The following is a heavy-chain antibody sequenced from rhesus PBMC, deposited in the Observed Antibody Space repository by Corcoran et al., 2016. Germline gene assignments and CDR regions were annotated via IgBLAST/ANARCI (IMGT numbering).Heavy chain of an antibody. D-gene: IGHD1-26*01. CDR1: GFTFSSYG. Sequence: EVQLVESGGGLVQPGGSLRLSCAASGFTFSSYGMHWVRQAPGKGLEWVAVILYEGSNKYYADSVKDRFTISRDNSKNMLYLQMNNLKLEDTAVYYCARKNNWNYWESYGLDSWGQGVVVTVSS. V-gene: IGHV3-54*02. J-gene: IGHJ6*01. CDR3: ARKNNWNYWESYGLDS. CDR2: ILYEGSNK.